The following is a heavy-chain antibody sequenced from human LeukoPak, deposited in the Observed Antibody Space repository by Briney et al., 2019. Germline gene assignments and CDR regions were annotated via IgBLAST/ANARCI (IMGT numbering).Heavy chain of an antibody. V-gene: IGHV5-51*01. CDR3: ARQNDFRLDY. J-gene: IGHJ4*02. D-gene: IGHD3-3*01. CDR2: IYPGDSDT. Sequence: GESLRISCKGSGYTFSSYWICWVRQMPGKGLEWMGIIYPGDSDTIYSPSLQGQVTTSVDTSIGTAYLQWSSLKASDTAIYYCARQNDFRLDYWGQGTLVPVSS. CDR1: GYTFSSYW.